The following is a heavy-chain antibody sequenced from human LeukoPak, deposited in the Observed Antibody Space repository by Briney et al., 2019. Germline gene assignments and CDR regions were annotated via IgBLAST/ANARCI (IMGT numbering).Heavy chain of an antibody. CDR3: ARYDNTGDYHFDY. J-gene: IGHJ4*02. D-gene: IGHD3-9*01. CDR2: ISYGGST. V-gene: IGHV4-59*08. CDR1: GGSIGTWQ. Sequence: PSETLSLTCIVSGGSIGTWQWGWIRQPPGKGLEWIGYISYGGSTNYNPSLKSRVTISGDASKNQFFLKLSSVTAADTAVYYCARYDNTGDYHFDYWGQGTLVTVSS.